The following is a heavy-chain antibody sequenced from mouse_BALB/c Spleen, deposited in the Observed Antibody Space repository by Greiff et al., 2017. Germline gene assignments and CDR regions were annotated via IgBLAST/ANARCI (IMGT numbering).Heavy chain of an antibody. J-gene: IGHJ4*01. CDR2: ISYSGST. CDR3: ASDPYAMDY. V-gene: IGHV3-2*02. CDR1: GYSITSDYA. Sequence: VQLQQSGPGLVKPSQSLSLTCTVTGYSITSDYAWNWIRQFPGNKLEWMGYISYSGSTSYNPSLKSRISITRDTSKNQFFLQLNSVTTEDTATYYCASDPYAMDYWGQGTSVTVSS.